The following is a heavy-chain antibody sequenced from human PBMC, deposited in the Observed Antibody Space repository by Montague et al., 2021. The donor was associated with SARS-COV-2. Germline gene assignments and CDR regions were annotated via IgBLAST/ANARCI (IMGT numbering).Heavy chain of an antibody. J-gene: IGHJ4*02. CDR3: ARVRSSSWYYYFDY. CDR1: GITFDDYG. V-gene: IGHV3-20*04. CDR2: INWNGGST. D-gene: IGHD6-13*01. Sequence: SLRLSCAASGITFDDYGMSWVRQAPGKGLEWVSGINWNGGSTGYADSVKGRFTISRDNAKNSLYMQMNSLRAEDTALYYCARVRSSSWYYYFDYWGQGTLVTVSS.